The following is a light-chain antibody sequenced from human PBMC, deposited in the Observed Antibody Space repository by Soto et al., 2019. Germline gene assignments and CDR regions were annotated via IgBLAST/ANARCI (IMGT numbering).Light chain of an antibody. J-gene: IGKJ1*01. Sequence: AIRMTQSPSSLSASTGDRVTITCRASQGVSSYLAWYQQKPGKAPKLLIYAASTLQSGVLSRFSGSGSGTDFTLTINCLQSEDFATYYCQQYYSYPRTFGQGTRVEIK. V-gene: IGKV1-8*01. CDR2: AAS. CDR1: QGVSSY. CDR3: QQYYSYPRT.